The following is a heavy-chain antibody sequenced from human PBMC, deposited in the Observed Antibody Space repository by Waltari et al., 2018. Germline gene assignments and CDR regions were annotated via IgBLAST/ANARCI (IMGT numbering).Heavy chain of an antibody. J-gene: IGHJ1*01. CDR1: GFTFSSYG. D-gene: IGHD1-26*01. Sequence: QVQLVESGGGVVQPGRSLRLSCAASGFTFSSYGMHWVRQAPGKGLEWVAVIWYDGSNKYYADSVKGRFTISRDNSKNTLYLQMNSLRAEDTAVYYCAKDNSGSYPEYFQHWGQGTLVTVSS. CDR3: AKDNSGSYPEYFQH. CDR2: IWYDGSNK. V-gene: IGHV3-33*06.